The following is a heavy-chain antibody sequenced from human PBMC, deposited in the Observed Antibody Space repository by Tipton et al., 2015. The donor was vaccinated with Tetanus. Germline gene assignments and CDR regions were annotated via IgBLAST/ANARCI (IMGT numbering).Heavy chain of an antibody. CDR2: IIPIFGTA. V-gene: IGHV1-69*01. CDR1: GGTFSSYA. J-gene: IGHJ6*02. D-gene: IGHD3-22*01. Sequence: QLVQSGAEVKKPGSSVKVSCKASGGTFSSYAISWVRQAPGQGLEWMGGIIPIFGTANYAQKFQGRVTITADGSTSTAYMELSSLRSEDAAVYYGASHDYYDSSGFFVVPDYYYYYGMDVWGQGTTVTVSS. CDR3: ASHDYYDSSGFFVVPDYYYYYGMDV.